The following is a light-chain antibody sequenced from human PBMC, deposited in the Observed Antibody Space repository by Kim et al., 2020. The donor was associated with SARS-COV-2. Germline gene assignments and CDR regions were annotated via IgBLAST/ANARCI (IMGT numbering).Light chain of an antibody. Sequence: SYELTQPPSVSVSPGQTASIACTGDKLGDKYACWYQQQPDQSPVQVIYQDSKRPSGIPERFSGSNSGNTTTLTINGTQAMDEADYYCQAWDSSTVVFGGG. V-gene: IGLV3-1*01. CDR3: QAWDSSTVV. J-gene: IGLJ2*01. CDR1: KLGDKY. CDR2: QDS.